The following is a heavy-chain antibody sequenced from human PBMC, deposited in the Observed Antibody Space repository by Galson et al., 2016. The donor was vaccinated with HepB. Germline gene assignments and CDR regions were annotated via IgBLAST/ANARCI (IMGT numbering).Heavy chain of an antibody. D-gene: IGHD3-3*01. J-gene: IGHJ6*03. CDR1: GFTFSDHY. V-gene: IGHV3-11*06. Sequence: SLRLSCAASGFTFSDHYMSWIRQAPGKGLEWVSYISTSSSYTNYADSVKGRFFISRDNAKNSMYLQMNSLRAEDTAVYYCARVSPTATYYDFWSGKYYYMDVWGKGTTVTVSS. CDR3: ARVSPTATYYDFWSGKYYYMDV. CDR2: ISTSSSYT.